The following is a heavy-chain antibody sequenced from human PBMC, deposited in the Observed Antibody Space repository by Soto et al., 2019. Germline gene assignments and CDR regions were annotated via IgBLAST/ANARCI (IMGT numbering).Heavy chain of an antibody. CDR1: GFTFNNYA. J-gene: IGHJ4*02. Sequence: GGSLRLSCAASGFTFNNYAMNWVRQAPGKGLEWVAYINSTGTIKYYAGSVKGRFTISRDNAKNSLYLQMNSLRAEDTAVYYCARMSSSISPGCWGQGTLVTVSS. D-gene: IGHD2-2*01. CDR3: ARMSSSISPGC. CDR2: INSTGTIK. V-gene: IGHV3-48*01.